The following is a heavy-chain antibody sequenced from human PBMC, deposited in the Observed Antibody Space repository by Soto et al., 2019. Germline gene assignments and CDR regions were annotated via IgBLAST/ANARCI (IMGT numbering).Heavy chain of an antibody. CDR3: ARDMYRSSSGGLYYSGMDV. CDR1: GYTFTSYG. CDR2: ISAYNGNT. J-gene: IGHJ6*04. V-gene: IGHV1-18*01. Sequence: ASVKVSCKASGYTFTSYGISWVRQAPGQGLEWMGWISAYNGNTDYAQKLQGRVTMTTDTSTSTAYMELRSLRSDDTAVYYCARDMYRSSSGGLYYSGMDVWGKGTTVPVSS. D-gene: IGHD6-6*01.